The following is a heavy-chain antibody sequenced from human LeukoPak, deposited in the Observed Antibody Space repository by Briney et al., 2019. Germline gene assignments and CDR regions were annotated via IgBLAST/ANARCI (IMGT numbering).Heavy chain of an antibody. CDR1: GYTFTSYY. V-gene: IGHV1-46*01. Sequence: GASVKVSCKASGYTFTSYYMHWVRQAPGQGFEWMGIINPSGGSTSYAQKFQGRVTMTRDTSTSTVYMELSSLRSEDTAVYYCARDLYDSSGYYYGFFDYWGQGTLVTVSS. D-gene: IGHD3-22*01. J-gene: IGHJ4*02. CDR2: INPSGGST. CDR3: ARDLYDSSGYYYGFFDY.